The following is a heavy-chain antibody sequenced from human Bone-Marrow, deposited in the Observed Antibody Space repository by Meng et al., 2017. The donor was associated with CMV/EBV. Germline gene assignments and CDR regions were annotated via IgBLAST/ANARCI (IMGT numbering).Heavy chain of an antibody. Sequence: GESLKISCAASGFTFSDYTMQWVRQAPGKGLEWVSSISSSSTYIFYAESVKGRFTISRDNAKESLYLQMNSLRAEDTAMYYCARDLSITLVRGVARWGQGTLVTVS. CDR2: ISSSSTYI. J-gene: IGHJ4*02. CDR3: ARDLSITLVRGVAR. D-gene: IGHD3-10*01. CDR1: GFTFSDYT. V-gene: IGHV3-21*01.